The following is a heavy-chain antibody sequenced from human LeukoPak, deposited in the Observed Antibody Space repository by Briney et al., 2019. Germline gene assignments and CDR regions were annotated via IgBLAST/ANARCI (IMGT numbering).Heavy chain of an antibody. CDR3: ARVTLGSSWWNNWFDP. J-gene: IGHJ5*02. CDR2: INHSGST. CDR1: GGSFSGYY. V-gene: IGHV4-34*01. D-gene: IGHD6-13*01. Sequence: SGTLSLTCAVYGGSFSGYYWSWIRQPPGKGLEWIGEINHSGSTNYNPSLKSRVTISVDTSKNQFSLKLSSVTAADTAVYYCARVTLGSSWWNNWFDPWGQGTLVTVSS.